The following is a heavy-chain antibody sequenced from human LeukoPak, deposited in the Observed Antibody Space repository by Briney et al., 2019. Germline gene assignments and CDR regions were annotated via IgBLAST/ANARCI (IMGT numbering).Heavy chain of an antibody. V-gene: IGHV3-33*01. D-gene: IGHD3-10*01. CDR2: IWYDGSNK. CDR1: GFTFSNHG. J-gene: IGHJ4*02. Sequence: PGGSLRLSCAASGFTFSNHGMHWVRQAPGKGPEWVALIWYDGSNKYYGDSVKGRFTISRDNSKNTVYLQMNSLRAGDTAVYYCARRGALYYFDYWGQGTLVTVSS. CDR3: ARRGALYYFDY.